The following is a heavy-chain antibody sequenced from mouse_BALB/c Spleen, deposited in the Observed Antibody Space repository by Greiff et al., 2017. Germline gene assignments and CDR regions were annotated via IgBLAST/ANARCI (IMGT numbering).Heavy chain of an antibody. CDR2: IDPANGNT. J-gene: IGHJ3*01. CDR1: GFNIKDTY. D-gene: IGHD3-1*01. V-gene: IGHV14-3*02. CDR3: ASTARATFSWFAY. Sequence: VQLKESGAELVKPGASVKLSCTASGFNIKDTYMHWVKQRPEQGLEWIGRIDPANGNTKYDPKFQGKATITADTSSNTAYLQLSSLTSEDTAVYYCASTARATFSWFAYWGQGTLVTVSA.